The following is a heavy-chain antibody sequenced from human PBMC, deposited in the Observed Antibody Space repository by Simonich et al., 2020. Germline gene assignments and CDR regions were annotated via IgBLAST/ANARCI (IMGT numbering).Heavy chain of an antibody. D-gene: IGHD5-12*01. CDR1: GFTFSSYS. Sequence: EVQLVESGGGLVQPGGSLRLSCAASGFTFSSYSMNWVRQAPGMGLEWVSYISSSSSTLYYADSVKGRFTISRDNAKNSLYLQMNSLRAEDTAVYYCARDSSYYAFDIWGQGTMVTVSS. J-gene: IGHJ3*02. V-gene: IGHV3-48*01. CDR2: ISSSSSTL. CDR3: ARDSSYYAFDI.